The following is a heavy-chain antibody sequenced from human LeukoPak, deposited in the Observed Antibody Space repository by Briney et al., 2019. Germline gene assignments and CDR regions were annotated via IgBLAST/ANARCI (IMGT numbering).Heavy chain of an antibody. CDR3: ATPGVHYDPSGYYPFQH. D-gene: IGHD3-22*01. V-gene: IGHV1-8*01. CDR1: GYTFNSYD. Sequence: GASVKVSCKASGYTFNSYDINWVRLAAGQGLEWMGWMNPNSGNTGYAQQLQGRVTMTRNTAIDTAYMELSSLRSEDTAVYYCATPGVHYDPSGYYPFQHWGQGTLVTVSS. J-gene: IGHJ1*01. CDR2: MNPNSGNT.